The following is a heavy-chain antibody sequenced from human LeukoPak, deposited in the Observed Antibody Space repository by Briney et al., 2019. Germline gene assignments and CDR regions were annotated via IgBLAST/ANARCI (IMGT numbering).Heavy chain of an antibody. J-gene: IGHJ4*02. CDR3: NYDSSGRALYYFDY. CDR2: TSSSGETT. Sequence: GGSLRLSCVASGFTFSSYAMSWVRQAAGKGLEWVSSTSSSGETTYYADSVKGRFTISRDNSKNTLYLQMNSLRAEDTAVYYCNYDSSGRALYYFDYWGQGTLVTVSS. D-gene: IGHD3-22*01. CDR1: GFTFSSYA. V-gene: IGHV3-23*01.